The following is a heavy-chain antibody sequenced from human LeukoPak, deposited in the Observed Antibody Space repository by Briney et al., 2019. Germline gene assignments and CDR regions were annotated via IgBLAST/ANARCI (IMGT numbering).Heavy chain of an antibody. Sequence: GASVKASCKASGYTFTSYYMHWVRQPPGQGLEWMGWISAYNGNTNYAQKLQGRVTMTTDTSTSTAYMELRSLRSDDTAVYYCARPLDYGDYVHFDYWGQGTLGTVSS. CDR1: GYTFTSYY. D-gene: IGHD4-17*01. V-gene: IGHV1-18*04. J-gene: IGHJ4*02. CDR2: ISAYNGNT. CDR3: ARPLDYGDYVHFDY.